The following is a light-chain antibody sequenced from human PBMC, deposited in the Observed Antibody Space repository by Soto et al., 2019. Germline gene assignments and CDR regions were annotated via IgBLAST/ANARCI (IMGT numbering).Light chain of an antibody. Sequence: EIVMTQSPVTLSVSPGEGVTLSCRASQSVYSNLAWYQQKPGQAPRLLIYDASARTPDIPTRSSGSGSRTDFSHTVSRLHSEDSAVYYYQQYTNWPLTFGGGTSVEIK. CDR1: QSVYSN. CDR2: DAS. V-gene: IGKV3-15*01. CDR3: QQYTNWPLT. J-gene: IGKJ4*01.